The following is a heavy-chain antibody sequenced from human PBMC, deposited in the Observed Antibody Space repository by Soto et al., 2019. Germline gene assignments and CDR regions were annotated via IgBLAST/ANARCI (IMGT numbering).Heavy chain of an antibody. J-gene: IGHJ3*02. Sequence: GASVKVSCKASGGTFSSYAISWVRQAPGQGLDWMGGIIPIFGTANYAQKFQGRVPITADEPTSTAYMELSSLSSEDTAVYYCASDRYYYDRSGYYSDAFDIWGQGTMVTVSS. CDR2: IIPIFGTA. CDR1: GGTFSSYA. V-gene: IGHV1-69*13. CDR3: ASDRYYYDRSGYYSDAFDI. D-gene: IGHD3-22*01.